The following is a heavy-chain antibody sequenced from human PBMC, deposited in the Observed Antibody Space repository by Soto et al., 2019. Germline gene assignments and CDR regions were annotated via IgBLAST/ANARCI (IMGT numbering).Heavy chain of an antibody. J-gene: IGHJ5*01. V-gene: IGHV2-5*01. CDR1: GFSLSNTGMT. CDR2: IYWHDDK. CDR3: ARSRFEILTGPFDS. D-gene: IGHD3-9*01. Sequence: QITLKESGPALVKPTQTLTLTCTFSGFSLSNTGMTVGWNRQPPGKALEWLALIYWHDDKRYNPSLKNRLTIAKDPSKNQVVLTLTNVGPVDTATYYCARSRFEILTGPFDSWGQGTLVTVSS.